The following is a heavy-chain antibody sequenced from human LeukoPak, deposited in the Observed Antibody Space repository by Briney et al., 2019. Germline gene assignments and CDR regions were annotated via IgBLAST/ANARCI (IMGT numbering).Heavy chain of an antibody. V-gene: IGHV3-7*01. D-gene: IGHD3-10*01. J-gene: IGHJ4*02. Sequence: PGGSLRLSCAASGFTFSRHWMSWVRQTPGRGLEWVANIKQDGSDKYYVDSVKGRFTISRDNAKTSLFLQMNSLRDEDTAVYYCARDRGVDDYWGQGTLVTVSA. CDR2: IKQDGSDK. CDR1: GFTFSRHW. CDR3: ARDRGVDDY.